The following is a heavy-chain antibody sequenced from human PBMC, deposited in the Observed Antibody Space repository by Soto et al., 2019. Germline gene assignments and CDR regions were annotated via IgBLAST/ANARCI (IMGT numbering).Heavy chain of an antibody. CDR1: GYIFVNYG. V-gene: IGHV1-18*01. CDR2: ISPYTGNT. Sequence: QVQLVQSGDEGKKPGASVKVSCKASGYIFVNYGIAWVRQAPRQGLEWMGWISPYTGNTHSASKVQGRLTMTTDTCTSTAYMVQGRLTSDDTAVYYCVMVDNYVTPTPQDVWGQGTTGTVSS. D-gene: IGHD3-16*01. J-gene: IGHJ6*02. CDR3: VMVDNYVTPTPQDV.